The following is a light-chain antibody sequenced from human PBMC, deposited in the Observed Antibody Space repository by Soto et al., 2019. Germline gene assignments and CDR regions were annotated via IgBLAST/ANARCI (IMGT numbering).Light chain of an antibody. CDR1: QSISSW. CDR3: QQYNSYPWT. CDR2: KAS. Sequence: DSQMTQSPSSLSASVGDRVTITCRASQSISSWLAWYQQKPGKAPKLLIYKASSLESVVPSRFSGSGSGTEFTLTISSLQPDDFATYYCQQYNSYPWTFGQGTKVDIK. V-gene: IGKV1-5*03. J-gene: IGKJ1*01.